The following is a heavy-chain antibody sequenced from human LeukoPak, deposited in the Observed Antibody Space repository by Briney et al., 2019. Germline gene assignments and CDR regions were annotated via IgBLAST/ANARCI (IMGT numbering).Heavy chain of an antibody. CDR1: GFTFSSYG. CDR2: IRYDGSNK. Sequence: GGSLRLSCAASGFTFSSYGMHWVRQAPGKGLEWVAFIRYDGSNKYYADSVKGRFTISRDNSKNTLYLQMNSLRAEDTAVYYCAKGAYSSGWYLDYWGQGTLVTVSS. D-gene: IGHD6-19*01. J-gene: IGHJ4*02. CDR3: AKGAYSSGWYLDY. V-gene: IGHV3-30*02.